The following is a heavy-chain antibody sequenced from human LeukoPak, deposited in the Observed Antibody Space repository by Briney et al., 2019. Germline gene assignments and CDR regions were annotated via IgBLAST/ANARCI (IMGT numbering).Heavy chain of an antibody. Sequence: ASVKVSCKASGYTFTSYGISWVRQAPGQGLEWMGWISAYNGNTNYAQKLQGRVTMTTDTSTSTAYMELRSLRSDDTAVDYCARVVVAAAADAFDIWGQGTMVTVSS. J-gene: IGHJ3*02. D-gene: IGHD2-15*01. CDR2: ISAYNGNT. CDR3: ARVVVAAAADAFDI. CDR1: GYTFTSYG. V-gene: IGHV1-18*01.